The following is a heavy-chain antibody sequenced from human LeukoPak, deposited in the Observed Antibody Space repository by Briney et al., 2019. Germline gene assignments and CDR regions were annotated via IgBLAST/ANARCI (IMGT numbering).Heavy chain of an antibody. CDR3: ARENSPYCSGGSCYFDY. V-gene: IGHV3-23*01. Sequence: GGSLRPSCAASGFTFSSYGMSWVRQAPGKGLEWVSAISGSGGSTYYADSVKGRFTISRDNAKNSLYLQMNSLRAEDTAVYYCARENSPYCSGGSCYFDYWGQGTLVTVSS. J-gene: IGHJ4*02. CDR1: GFTFSSYG. CDR2: ISGSGGST. D-gene: IGHD2-15*01.